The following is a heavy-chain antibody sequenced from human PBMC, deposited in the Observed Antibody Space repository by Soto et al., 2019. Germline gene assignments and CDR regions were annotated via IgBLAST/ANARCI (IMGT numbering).Heavy chain of an antibody. V-gene: IGHV1-69*01. CDR2: ISPIVGTT. CDR1: GGTFTNYA. D-gene: IGHD4-17*01. Sequence: QVQLVQSGAEVKKPGSSVKVSCKASGGTFTNYAISWVRQAPGQGLEWMGGISPIVGTTHYAQKFQGRVTIIADESSSTAYMELTRLRSEDTAMYYCARLGPHDYGGNHFDYWGQGSMVTVSS. CDR3: ARLGPHDYGGNHFDY. J-gene: IGHJ4*02.